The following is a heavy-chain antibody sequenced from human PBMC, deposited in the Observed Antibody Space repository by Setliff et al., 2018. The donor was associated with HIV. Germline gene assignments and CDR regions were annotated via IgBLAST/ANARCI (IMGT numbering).Heavy chain of an antibody. Sequence: GVLRLSCTSSGFTFGDYSMTWVRQAPGKGLEWVGFIGSRTSGRTTEYAASVKGRFTISRDDSKSIAYLQMNSLKTEDTAVYYCTKGARAPDYWGQGSLVTVSS. J-gene: IGHJ4*02. CDR3: TKGARAPDY. V-gene: IGHV3-49*04. CDR2: IGSRTSGRTT. CDR1: GFTFGDYS.